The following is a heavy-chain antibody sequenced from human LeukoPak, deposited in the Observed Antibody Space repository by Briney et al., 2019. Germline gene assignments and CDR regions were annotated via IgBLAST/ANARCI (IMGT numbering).Heavy chain of an antibody. V-gene: IGHV4-59*01. D-gene: IGHD3-10*01. CDR1: GGSISSYY. J-gene: IGHJ4*02. Sequence: SETLSLTCTVSGGSISSYYWSWIRQPPGKGLEWVGYIYSSGSTNYNPSLKSRLTISVDASKNQFSLKLTSVTAADTAVYYCARDRSGTYFAFENWGQGTLVTVSA. CDR3: ARDRSGTYFAFEN. CDR2: IYSSGST.